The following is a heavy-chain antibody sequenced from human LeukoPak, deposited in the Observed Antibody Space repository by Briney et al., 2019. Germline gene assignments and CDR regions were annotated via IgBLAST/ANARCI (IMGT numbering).Heavy chain of an antibody. Sequence: GGSLRLSCAASGFTFSDYGMHWVRQAPGKGLEWAAAISYDGSDKYYADSVKGRFTISRDDSKKTLYLQMNSLRAEDTAVYYCARDRVVFNRNYAYYFDYWGQGTLVTVSS. D-gene: IGHD1-7*01. J-gene: IGHJ4*02. CDR3: ARDRVVFNRNYAYYFDY. V-gene: IGHV3-30*03. CDR2: ISYDGSDK. CDR1: GFTFSDYG.